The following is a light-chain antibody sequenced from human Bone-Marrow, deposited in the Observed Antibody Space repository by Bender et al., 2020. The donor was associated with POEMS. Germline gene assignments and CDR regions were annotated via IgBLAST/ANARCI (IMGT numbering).Light chain of an antibody. V-gene: IGLV3-10*02. CDR3: QSYDNSLGGWV. CDR2: EDN. CDR1: ALPKKY. Sequence: SYELTQPPSVSVSPGQTAMITCSGDALPKKYVYWYQQKSGQAPVKVIYEDNNRPSGVPDRFSGSKSGTSASLAITGLQAEDEGDYYCQSYDNSLGGWVFGGGTKLTVL. J-gene: IGLJ3*02.